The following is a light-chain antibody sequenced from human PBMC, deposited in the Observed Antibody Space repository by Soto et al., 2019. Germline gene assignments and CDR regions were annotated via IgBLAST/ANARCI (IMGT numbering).Light chain of an antibody. Sequence: DIQLTQSPSFLSASVGDRVTITCRASQGISSYLAWYQQKPGQAPYLLIYAASTLQSGLPPRFSGSGSGTEFTLTISSLQPEDFATYYCQKLNGYPRTFGQGTKVEIK. CDR2: AAS. J-gene: IGKJ1*01. CDR1: QGISSY. V-gene: IGKV1-9*01. CDR3: QKLNGYPRT.